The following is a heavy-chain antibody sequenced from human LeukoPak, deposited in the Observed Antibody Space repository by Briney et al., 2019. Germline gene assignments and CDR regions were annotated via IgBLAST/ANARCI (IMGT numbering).Heavy chain of an antibody. J-gene: IGHJ5*02. D-gene: IGHD2-15*01. V-gene: IGHV4-34*01. CDR1: GGSFSGYY. CDR2: INHSGST. Sequence: PSETLPLTCAVYGGSFSGYYWSWIRQPPGKGLEWIGEINHSGSTNYNPSLQSRVTISADTSKNQFSQNLRSVIAADTAVYYCTRGLRLGYCSGGSCYYWFDPWGQGTRVTVCS. CDR3: TRGLRLGYCSGGSCYYWFDP.